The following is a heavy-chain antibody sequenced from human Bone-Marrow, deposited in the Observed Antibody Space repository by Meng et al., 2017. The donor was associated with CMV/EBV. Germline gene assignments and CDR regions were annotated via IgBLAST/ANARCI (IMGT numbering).Heavy chain of an antibody. D-gene: IGHD2-2*01. Sequence: GGSLRLSCAASGFTFSSYAMHWVRQAPGKGLEWVAVISYDGSNKYYADSVKGRFTISRDNSKNTLYLQMNSLRAEDTAVYYCARDARPKDIAVEGGAHFDYWGQGTLVTVSS. CDR3: ARDARPKDIAVEGGAHFDY. CDR2: ISYDGSNK. V-gene: IGHV3-30-3*01. J-gene: IGHJ4*02. CDR1: GFTFSSYA.